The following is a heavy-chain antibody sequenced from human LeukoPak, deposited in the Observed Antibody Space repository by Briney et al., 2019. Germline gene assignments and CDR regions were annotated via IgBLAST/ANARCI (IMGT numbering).Heavy chain of an antibody. J-gene: IGHJ6*02. Sequence: GGSLRLSCAASGFTFSDHYMDWVRQAPGKGLEWVGRTRNKANSYATEYAASVKGRFTISRDDSKNSLYLQMNSLKTEDTAVYYCAREGSGYYGYYYYGMDVWGQGTTVTVSS. CDR1: GFTFSDHY. D-gene: IGHD3-3*01. V-gene: IGHV3-72*01. CDR2: TRNKANSYAT. CDR3: AREGSGYYGYYYYGMDV.